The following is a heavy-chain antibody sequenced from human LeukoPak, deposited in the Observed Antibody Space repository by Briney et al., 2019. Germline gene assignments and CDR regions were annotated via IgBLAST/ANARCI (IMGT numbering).Heavy chain of an antibody. CDR2: ISGSGRTT. D-gene: IGHD2-2*01. Sequence: GGSLRLSCAGSGFTFTTYDMTWVRQAPGKGLEWVSGISGSGRTTNYADSVKGRFTISRDNSKNTLFLQMNNLRAEDTAVYYCAKDRDCSSTSCYVPFDSWGQGTLVTVSS. J-gene: IGHJ4*02. CDR3: AKDRDCSSTSCYVPFDS. CDR1: GFTFTTYD. V-gene: IGHV3-23*01.